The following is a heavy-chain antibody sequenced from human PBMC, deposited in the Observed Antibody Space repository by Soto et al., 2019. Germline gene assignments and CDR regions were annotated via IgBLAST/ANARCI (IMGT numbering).Heavy chain of an antibody. Sequence: NPSETLSLTCTVSGVSISSYYWSWIRPPPGKGLEWIGYIYYSGSTHYNPSLKSRVTISVDTSKNQFSLKLSSVTAADTAVYYCARHALAGYDILTGYYPNYYYYYMDVWGKGTTVTVSS. CDR1: GVSISSYY. CDR2: IYYSGST. J-gene: IGHJ6*03. V-gene: IGHV4-59*08. D-gene: IGHD3-9*01. CDR3: ARHALAGYDILTGYYPNYYYYYMDV.